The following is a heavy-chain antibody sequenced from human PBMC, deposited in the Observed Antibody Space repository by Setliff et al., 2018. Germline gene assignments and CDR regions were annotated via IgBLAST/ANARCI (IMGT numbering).Heavy chain of an antibody. CDR1: GYTFTSYA. D-gene: IGHD3-3*01. J-gene: IGHJ4*02. CDR2: INAGNGNT. CDR3: ARVPRLEWLLPTFDS. V-gene: IGHV1-3*03. Sequence: ASVKVSCKASGYTFTSYAMHWVRQAPGQRLEWMGWINAGNGNTKYSQEFQGRVTITRDTSASTAYMELSSLRSEDMAVYYCARVPRLEWLLPTFDSWGQGTLVTVSS.